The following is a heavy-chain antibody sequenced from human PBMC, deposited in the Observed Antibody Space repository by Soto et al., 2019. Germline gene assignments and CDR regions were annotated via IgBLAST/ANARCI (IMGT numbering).Heavy chain of an antibody. J-gene: IGHJ4*02. CDR3: ARDLFLYCSGGSCYSDY. CDR2: ISAYNGNT. D-gene: IGHD2-15*01. CDR1: GYTFTSYG. V-gene: IGHV1-18*01. Sequence: GGLVKVSCKTSGYTFTSYGISWVRQAPGQGLEWMGWISAYNGNTNYAQKLQGRVTMTTDTSTSTAYMELRSLRSDDTAVYYCARDLFLYCSGGSCYSDYWGQGTLVTVSS.